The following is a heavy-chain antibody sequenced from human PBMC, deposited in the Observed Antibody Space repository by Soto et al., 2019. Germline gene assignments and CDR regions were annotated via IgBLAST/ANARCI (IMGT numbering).Heavy chain of an antibody. CDR2: INNSGST. D-gene: IGHD6-6*01. CDR3: ARIAQGSIVGHYGMDV. CDR1: GVSFRGYY. J-gene: IGHJ6*02. V-gene: IGHV4-34*01. Sequence: KTSETLSRTCSVYGVSFRGYYWRWIRKPPGKGLEWIGVINNSGSTNYNPSLKSRVSISVDTSKNQFSLKQSSVTAEDTAVYYCARIAQGSIVGHYGMDVWGQGTTVTVSS.